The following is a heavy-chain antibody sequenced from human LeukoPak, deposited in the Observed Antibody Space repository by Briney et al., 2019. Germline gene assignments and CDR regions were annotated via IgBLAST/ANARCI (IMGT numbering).Heavy chain of an antibody. V-gene: IGHV3-23*01. J-gene: IGHJ4*02. Sequence: GGSLRLSCAASGFTFSSSAMSWVRQAPGKGLEWVSNISGSGSGGSTYYADSAKGRFTISRDNSKNTLYLQMNSLRAEDTAVYYCARDHRGGGPEYYFDYWGQGTLVTVSS. CDR2: ISGSGSGGST. CDR3: ARDHRGGGPEYYFDY. D-gene: IGHD1-14*01. CDR1: GFTFSSSA.